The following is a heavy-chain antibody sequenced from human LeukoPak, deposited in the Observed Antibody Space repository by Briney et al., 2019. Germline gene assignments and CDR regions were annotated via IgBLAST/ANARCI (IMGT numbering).Heavy chain of an antibody. J-gene: IGHJ4*02. Sequence: ASVKVSCKASGYTFTGYYMHWVRQAPGQGLEWMGWINPNSGGTNYAQKFQGRVTMTRDTSISTAYMELSRLRSDDTAVYYCAKAYMVRGVIKAGAFGYWGQGTLVTVSS. D-gene: IGHD3-10*01. V-gene: IGHV1-2*02. CDR1: GYTFTGYY. CDR3: AKAYMVRGVIKAGAFGY. CDR2: INPNSGGT.